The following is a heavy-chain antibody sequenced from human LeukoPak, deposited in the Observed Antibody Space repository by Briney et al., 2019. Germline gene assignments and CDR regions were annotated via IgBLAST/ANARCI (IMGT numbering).Heavy chain of an antibody. CDR2: INWNGGSK. V-gene: IGHV3-20*04. Sequence: GGSLRLSCAASGFIFDDHGMSWVRQAPGKGLEWVSSINWNGGSKGYADSVKGRFTISRDNAENSLYLQMNSLRAGDTALYYCARGDYSDYQFDYWGQGTLVTVSS. D-gene: IGHD4-11*01. CDR3: ARGDYSDYQFDY. CDR1: GFIFDDHG. J-gene: IGHJ4*02.